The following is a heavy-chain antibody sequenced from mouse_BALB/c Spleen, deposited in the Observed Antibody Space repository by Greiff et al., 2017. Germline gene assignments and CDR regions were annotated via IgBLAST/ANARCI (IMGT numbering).Heavy chain of an antibody. D-gene: IGHD2-4*01. CDR2: IWAGGST. J-gene: IGHJ4*01. CDR1: GFSLTSYG. Sequence: QVQLKESGPGLVAPSQSLSITCTVSGFSLTSYGVHWVRQPPGKGLEWLGVIWAGGSTNYNSALMSRLSISKDNSKSQVFLKMNSLQTDDTAMYYCARGGDYGEFAMDYWGQGTSVTVSS. V-gene: IGHV2-9*02. CDR3: ARGGDYGEFAMDY.